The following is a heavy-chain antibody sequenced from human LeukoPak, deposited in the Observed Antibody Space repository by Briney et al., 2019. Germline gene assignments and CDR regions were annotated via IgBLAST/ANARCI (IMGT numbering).Heavy chain of an antibody. Sequence: SVKVSCKASGGTFSSCAISWVRQAPGQGLEWMGGIIPIFGTANYAQKFQGRVTITTDESTSTAYMELSSLRSEDTAVYYCARDAREIGYCSSTSCRPLYYYYMDVWGKGTTVTVSS. J-gene: IGHJ6*03. CDR2: IIPIFGTA. V-gene: IGHV1-69*05. CDR3: ARDAREIGYCSSTSCRPLYYYYMDV. D-gene: IGHD2-2*01. CDR1: GGTFSSCA.